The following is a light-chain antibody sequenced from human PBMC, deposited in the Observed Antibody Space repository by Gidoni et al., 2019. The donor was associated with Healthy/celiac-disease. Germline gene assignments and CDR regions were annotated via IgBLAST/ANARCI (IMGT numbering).Light chain of an antibody. J-gene: IGLJ3*02. CDR1: SSNIGSNY. Sequence: QSVLTQQPSASVPPGQRVTISCSGSSSNIGSNYVYWYQQLPGTAPKLLIYSNNQRPSGVPDRFSGSKSGTSASLAISGLRSEDEADYYCAAWDDSLSGQVFGGGTKLTVL. V-gene: IGLV1-47*02. CDR3: AAWDDSLSGQV. CDR2: SNN.